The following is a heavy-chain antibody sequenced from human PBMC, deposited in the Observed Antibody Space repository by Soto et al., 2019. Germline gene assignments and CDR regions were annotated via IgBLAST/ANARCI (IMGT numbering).Heavy chain of an antibody. CDR2: IWYDGSNK. CDR1: GFTFSSYG. CDR3: ARDQGAYAEYFQH. D-gene: IGHD1-26*01. J-gene: IGHJ1*01. V-gene: IGHV3-33*01. Sequence: QVQLVESGGGVVQPGRSLRLYCAASGFTFSSYGMHWVRQAPGKGLEWVALIWYDGSNKYYADSVKGRFTISRDNSKNTLYLQMNSLRAEDTAVYYCARDQGAYAEYFQHWGQGTLVTVSS.